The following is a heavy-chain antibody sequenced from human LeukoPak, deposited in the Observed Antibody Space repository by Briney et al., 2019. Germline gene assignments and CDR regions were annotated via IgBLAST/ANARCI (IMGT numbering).Heavy chain of an antibody. CDR3: ARDPRIRLGIDDDY. D-gene: IGHD7-27*01. Sequence: PGGSLRLSCTAAGYTVSSYYMSWVRQAPGKGLERVSIIYSGDSTYYADSEKGRFTISRDNSKNTVYLQMNSLRVENTAVYYCARDPRIRLGIDDDYWGQGTLVTVSS. V-gene: IGHV3-53*05. CDR2: IYSGDST. J-gene: IGHJ4*02. CDR1: GYTVSSYY.